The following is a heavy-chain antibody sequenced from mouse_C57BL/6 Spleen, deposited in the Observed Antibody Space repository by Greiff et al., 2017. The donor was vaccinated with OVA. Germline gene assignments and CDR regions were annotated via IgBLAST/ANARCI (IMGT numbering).Heavy chain of an antibody. Sequence: QVQLKESGPGLVAPSQSLSITCTVSGFSLTSYGVDWVRQPPGKGLAWLGVIWGGGSTNYNSALMSRLSISKDNTKSQVFLKMNSLQTDDTAMYYCAQHGAYWGQGTLVTVSA. V-gene: IGHV2-9*01. J-gene: IGHJ3*01. CDR3: AQHGAY. CDR2: IWGGGST. CDR1: GFSLTSYG.